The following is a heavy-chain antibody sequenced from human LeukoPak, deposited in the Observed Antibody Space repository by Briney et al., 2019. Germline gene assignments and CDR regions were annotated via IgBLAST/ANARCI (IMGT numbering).Heavy chain of an antibody. Sequence: GGSLRLSCAASGFTFSSYEMNWVRQAPGKGLEWVSYISSSGSTIYYADSVKGRFTISRDNAKNSLYLQMNSLRAEDTAVYYCARPQITMVRGVIRTLTGAFDIWGQGTMATVSS. V-gene: IGHV3-48*03. CDR3: ARPQITMVRGVIRTLTGAFDI. CDR2: ISSSGSTI. J-gene: IGHJ3*02. D-gene: IGHD3-10*01. CDR1: GFTFSSYE.